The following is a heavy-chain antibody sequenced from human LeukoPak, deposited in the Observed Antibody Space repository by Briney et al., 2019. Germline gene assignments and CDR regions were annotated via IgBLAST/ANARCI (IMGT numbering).Heavy chain of an antibody. V-gene: IGHV4-30-4*01. CDR1: GGSISSGDYY. Sequence: SETLSLTCTVSGGSISSGDYYWSWIRQPPGKGLEWIGYIYYSGSTYYNPSLKSRVTISVDTSKNQFSLKLSSVTAADTAVYYCARGPRPITIFGVVTSWPSSFDYWGQGTLVTVSS. CDR3: ARGPRPITIFGVVTSWPSSFDY. J-gene: IGHJ4*02. D-gene: IGHD3-3*01. CDR2: IYYSGST.